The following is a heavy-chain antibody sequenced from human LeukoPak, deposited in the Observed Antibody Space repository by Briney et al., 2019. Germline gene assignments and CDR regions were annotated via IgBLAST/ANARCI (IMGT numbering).Heavy chain of an antibody. CDR1: GFTFSSYA. J-gene: IGHJ4*02. V-gene: IGHV3-23*01. Sequence: GGSLRLSCAASGFTFSSYALDWVRQAPGKGLEWVSGISGSDGSTYYADSVKGRFTISRDNSRNTLYLQVNSLRAEDTAVYYCAKGDYGGDFRYFDYWGQGTLVTVSS. CDR3: AKGDYGGDFRYFDY. CDR2: ISGSDGST. D-gene: IGHD4-23*01.